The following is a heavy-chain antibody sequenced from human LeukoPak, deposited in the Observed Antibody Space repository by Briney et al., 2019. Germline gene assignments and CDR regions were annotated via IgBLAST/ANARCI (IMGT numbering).Heavy chain of an antibody. CDR3: AKDRESGIAER. V-gene: IGHV3-30*02. CDR2: VRSDGGIK. D-gene: IGHD6-13*01. J-gene: IGHJ4*02. CDR1: GFTFSNYG. Sequence: GGSLRLSCAASGFTFSNYGMHWVRQAPGKGLEWVAFVRSDGGIKYYADSVKGRFTISRDNSKNTLYLQMNSLRAEDTAVYYCAKDRESGIAERWGQGTLVTVSS.